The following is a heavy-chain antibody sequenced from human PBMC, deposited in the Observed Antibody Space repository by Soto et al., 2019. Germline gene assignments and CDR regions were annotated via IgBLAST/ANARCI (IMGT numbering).Heavy chain of an antibody. J-gene: IGHJ6*04. CDR2: LNAGNGNT. D-gene: IGHD5-18*01. V-gene: IGHV1-3*01. Sequence: LLNLSCKASGYTITSDAMHCLRQAPGQRLEWMGWLNAGNGNTKSSQKFQGRVTITRDTSASTAYMELSSLRSEDTAVYYCARDRYGPPLNYYYGMDVWGEGTTVTVSS. CDR3: ARDRYGPPLNYYYGMDV. CDR1: GYTITSDA.